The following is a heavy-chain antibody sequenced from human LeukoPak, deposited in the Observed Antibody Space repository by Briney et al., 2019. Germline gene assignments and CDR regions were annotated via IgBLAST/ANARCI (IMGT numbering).Heavy chain of an antibody. CDR3: ARQGRYSGSSSDY. Sequence: PSETLSLTCAVYGGSFSGYYWSWIRQPPGKGLEWIGEINHSGSTNYNPSLKSRVTISVDKSKNQFFLKLTSVTAADTAVYYCARQGRYSGSSSDYWGQGFLVTVSS. D-gene: IGHD1-26*01. CDR1: GGSFSGYY. CDR2: INHSGST. J-gene: IGHJ4*02. V-gene: IGHV4-34*01.